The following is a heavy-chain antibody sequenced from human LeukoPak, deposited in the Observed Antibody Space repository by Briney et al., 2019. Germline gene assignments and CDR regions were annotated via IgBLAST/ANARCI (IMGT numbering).Heavy chain of an antibody. CDR1: GFTFSSYG. D-gene: IGHD6-19*01. Sequence: PGRSLRLSCAASGFTFSSYGMHWVRQAPGKGLEWVGVISYDGRNKYYAYSVKGRFTISRANSKNTLYLQMNSLRAEDTAVFYCAKGAQYSSGWDYFDYWGQGTLVTVSS. J-gene: IGHJ4*02. CDR3: AKGAQYSSGWDYFDY. V-gene: IGHV3-30*18. CDR2: ISYDGRNK.